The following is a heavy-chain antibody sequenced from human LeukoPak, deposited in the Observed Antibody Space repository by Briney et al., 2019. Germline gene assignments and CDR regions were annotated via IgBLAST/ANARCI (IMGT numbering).Heavy chain of an antibody. Sequence: SETLSLTCTVSGGSINSHYWSWIRQTPGKGLEWIGDIHYTGTTKYNPSVKSRVTISIDTSKNQFSLELSSVTATDTAVYFCATNRVGTYERPFDIWGQGTMVTVSS. CDR2: IHYTGTT. CDR3: ATNRVGTYERPFDI. D-gene: IGHD1-26*01. V-gene: IGHV4-59*08. CDR1: GGSINSHY. J-gene: IGHJ3*02.